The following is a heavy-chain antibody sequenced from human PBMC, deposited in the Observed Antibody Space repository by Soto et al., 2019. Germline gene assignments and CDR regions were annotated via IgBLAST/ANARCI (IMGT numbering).Heavy chain of an antibody. V-gene: IGHV4-30-2*01. CDR3: ARVPGP. CDR2: IYHSGST. J-gene: IGHJ5*02. Sequence: WSWIRQPPGKGLEWVGYIYHSGSTYYNPSLKSRVTISVDRSKNQFSLKLSSVTAADTAVYYCARVPGPWGQGTLVTVSS.